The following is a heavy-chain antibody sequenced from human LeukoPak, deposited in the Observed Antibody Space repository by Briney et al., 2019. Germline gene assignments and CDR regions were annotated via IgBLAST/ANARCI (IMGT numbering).Heavy chain of an antibody. Sequence: GGSLRLSCAASGFTFSSYAMSWVRQAPGKGLEWVSAISGSGGSTYYADSVKGRFTISRDNSKNTLYLQMNSLRAEDTAVYYCARDGYNYYGMDVWGQGTTVTVSS. V-gene: IGHV3-23*01. J-gene: IGHJ6*02. CDR3: ARDGYNYYGMDV. CDR1: GFTFSSYA. CDR2: ISGSGGST.